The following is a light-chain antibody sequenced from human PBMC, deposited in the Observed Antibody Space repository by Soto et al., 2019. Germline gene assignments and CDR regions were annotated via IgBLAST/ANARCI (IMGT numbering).Light chain of an antibody. CDR3: MQSTQFPPYT. Sequence: IVMTQTPLSSPVTLGQPASISCRSSQSFVHSDGYTYLSLYQLKPGQTPRLLIYRVSNRFSGVPDRFSGSGAGTDFTLRISWVESEDVGVYFCMQSTQFPPYTFGQGTKLEI. CDR1: QSFVHSDGYTY. V-gene: IGKV2-24*01. CDR2: RVS. J-gene: IGKJ2*01.